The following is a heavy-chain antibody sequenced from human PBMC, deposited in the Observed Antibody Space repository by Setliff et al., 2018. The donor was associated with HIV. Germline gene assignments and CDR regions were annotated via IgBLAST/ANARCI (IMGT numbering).Heavy chain of an antibody. CDR2: ISASGTT. CDR1: GGSISSGGYY. Sequence: SETLSLTCTVSGGSISSGGYYWSWIRQPAGKGLEWIGRISASGTTNYNPSLKGRVTISVDTSKNQFSLKLSSVTAADSAVYYCARDYYNFQDMWGQGTMVTVSS. CDR3: ARDYYNFQDM. V-gene: IGHV4-61*02. J-gene: IGHJ3*02. D-gene: IGHD3-3*01.